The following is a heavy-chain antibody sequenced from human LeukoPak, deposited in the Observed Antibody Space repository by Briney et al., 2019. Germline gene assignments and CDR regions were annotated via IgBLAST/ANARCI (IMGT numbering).Heavy chain of an antibody. CDR1: GYTFTSYG. D-gene: IGHD3-16*02. CDR2: ISAYNGNT. Sequence: ASVKVSCKASGYTFTSYGISWVRQAPGQGLEWMGWISAYNGNTNYAQKLQGRVTMTTDTSTSTAYMELRSLRSDDTAVYYCARDQRPDYVWVSYRPGPNQFDYWGQGTLVTVSS. CDR3: ARDQRPDYVWVSYRPGPNQFDY. J-gene: IGHJ4*02. V-gene: IGHV1-18*04.